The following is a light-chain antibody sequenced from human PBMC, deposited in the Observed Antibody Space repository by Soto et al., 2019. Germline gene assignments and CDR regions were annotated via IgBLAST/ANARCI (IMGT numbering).Light chain of an antibody. Sequence: AIQMTQSPSSLSASVGDRVTITCRASQGIRNDLGWYQQKPGKAPKLLIYAASSLQSGVPSRFSGSVSGPDFTLNISSLQPEDFASYYCLQDYNYPWTFGQGTKVDIK. CDR3: LQDYNYPWT. CDR2: AAS. J-gene: IGKJ1*01. CDR1: QGIRND. V-gene: IGKV1-6*01.